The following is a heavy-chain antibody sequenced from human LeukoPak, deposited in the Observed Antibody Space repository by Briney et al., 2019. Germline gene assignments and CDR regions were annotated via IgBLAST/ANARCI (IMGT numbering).Heavy chain of an antibody. CDR3: ATSTSSSWYYFDY. Sequence: ASVKVSCKASGYTFTGYYMHWVRQAPGQGLEWMGWINPNSGGTNYAQKFQGRVTMTRDTSISTAYMELSRLRSDDTAVYYCATSTSSSWYYFDYWGQGTLVTVSS. J-gene: IGHJ4*02. CDR2: INPNSGGT. CDR1: GYTFTGYY. D-gene: IGHD6-13*01. V-gene: IGHV1-2*02.